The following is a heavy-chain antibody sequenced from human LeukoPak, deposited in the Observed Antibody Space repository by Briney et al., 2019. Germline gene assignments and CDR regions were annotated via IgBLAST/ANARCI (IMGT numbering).Heavy chain of an antibody. CDR2: FHPEDGVT. CDR1: GYTLTELS. J-gene: IGHJ4*02. D-gene: IGHD3-22*01. V-gene: IGHV1-24*01. CDR3: ARETHDSSGGDY. Sequence: ASVTVSFMVSGYTLTELSMHWLGQSPGKGLEGMGGFHPEDGVTIYAQKFQGRVNMTEETYTETAYMELRSLRYDDTAVYYCARETHDSSGGDYWGQGTLVTVSS.